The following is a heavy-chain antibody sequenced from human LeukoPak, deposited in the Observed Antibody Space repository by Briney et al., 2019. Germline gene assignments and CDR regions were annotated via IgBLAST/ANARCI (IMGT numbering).Heavy chain of an antibody. CDR1: GGSFSGYY. CDR2: INHSGST. Sequence: PSETLSLTCAVYGGSFSGYYWSWIRQPPGKGLEWIGEINHSGSTNYNPSLKSRVTISVDTSKNQFSLKLSSVTAADTAVYYCARHWDYYGSGSYYGGFDYWGQGTLVTVSS. V-gene: IGHV4-34*01. D-gene: IGHD3-10*01. J-gene: IGHJ4*02. CDR3: ARHWDYYGSGSYYGGFDY.